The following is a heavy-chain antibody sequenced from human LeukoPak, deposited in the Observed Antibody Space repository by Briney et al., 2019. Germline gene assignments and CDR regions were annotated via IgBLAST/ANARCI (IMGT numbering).Heavy chain of an antibody. CDR1: GGSLSSYY. D-gene: IGHD6-13*01. Sequence: SETLSLTCTVSGGSLSSYYWTWIRQPPGKGLEWIGNIFYSGSPNYNPSLKSRVTTSFDTSKNQFSLKLSFVTAADTAVYYCARLGHIAAAGTYDYWGQGTLVTVSS. J-gene: IGHJ4*02. CDR2: IFYSGSP. CDR3: ARLGHIAAAGTYDY. V-gene: IGHV4-59*08.